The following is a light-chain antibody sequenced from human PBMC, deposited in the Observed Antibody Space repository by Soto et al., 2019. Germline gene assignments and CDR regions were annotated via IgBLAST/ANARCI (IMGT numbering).Light chain of an antibody. CDR3: QRYGSPCT. CDR2: GAS. V-gene: IGKV3-20*01. J-gene: IGKJ2*02. Sequence: EIVLTQSPGTLSLSPGERATLSCRASQSVSNNYLAWYQQKPGQAPRLLMYGASNRATGIPDRFSGSGSGTDFTLTISRLEPEDFAVYYCQRYGSPCT. CDR1: QSVSNNY.